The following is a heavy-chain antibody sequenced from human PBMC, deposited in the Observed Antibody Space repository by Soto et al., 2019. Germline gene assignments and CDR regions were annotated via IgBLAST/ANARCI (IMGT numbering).Heavy chain of an antibody. J-gene: IGHJ5*02. D-gene: IGHD2-2*01. CDR3: ARVPVGVYGKFDP. Sequence: VQLMESGGGLVQPGGSLRLSCAASGFALSSYWMHWVRQVPGKGLMWVSRINPDGSRIDYADSVQGRFTISKDNAKNTLFLQMNSLRAEDTAVYHCARVPVGVYGKFDPWGQGTLVTVSS. V-gene: IGHV3-74*01. CDR2: INPDGSRI. CDR1: GFALSSYW.